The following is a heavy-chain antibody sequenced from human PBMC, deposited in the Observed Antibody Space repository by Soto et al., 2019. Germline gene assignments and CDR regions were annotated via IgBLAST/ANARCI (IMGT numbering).Heavy chain of an antibody. Sequence: GASVKVSCKASGGTFSSYAISWVRQAPGQGLEWMGGIIPIFGTANYAQKFQGRVTITADESTSTAYMELSSLRSEDMAVYYCARVPYDSSRLYFDIWGQGTMVTVSS. CDR1: GGTFSSYA. J-gene: IGHJ3*02. CDR3: ARVPYDSSRLYFDI. CDR2: IIPIFGTA. D-gene: IGHD3-22*01. V-gene: IGHV1-69*13.